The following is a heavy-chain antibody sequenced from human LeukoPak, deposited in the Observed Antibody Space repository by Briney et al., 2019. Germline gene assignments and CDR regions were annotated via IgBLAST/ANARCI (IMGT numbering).Heavy chain of an antibody. Sequence: RASVKVSCKASGGTFSSYAISWVRQAPGQGLEWMGRIIPILGIANYAQKFQGRVTITADKSTSTAYMELSSLRSEDTAVYYCAREKTYYYDSSGYRLPDYWGQGILVTVSS. V-gene: IGHV1-69*04. CDR3: AREKTYYYDSSGYRLPDY. CDR2: IIPILGIA. J-gene: IGHJ4*02. D-gene: IGHD3-22*01. CDR1: GGTFSSYA.